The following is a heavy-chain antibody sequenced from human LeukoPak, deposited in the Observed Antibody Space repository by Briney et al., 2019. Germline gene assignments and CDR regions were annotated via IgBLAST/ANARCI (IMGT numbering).Heavy chain of an antibody. CDR3: ARLRRNSDRSGYYYYYDY. CDR2: ISVGSNYI. Sequence: GGSLRLSCAASGYTFSSYGINWVRQAPGKGLEWVSSISVGSNYIYYADSVRGRFSISRDDAGNSLYLQMDSLRGDDTAVYYCARLRRNSDRSGYYYYYDYWGQGTLVTVSS. V-gene: IGHV3-21*01. D-gene: IGHD3-22*01. J-gene: IGHJ4*02. CDR1: GYTFSSYG.